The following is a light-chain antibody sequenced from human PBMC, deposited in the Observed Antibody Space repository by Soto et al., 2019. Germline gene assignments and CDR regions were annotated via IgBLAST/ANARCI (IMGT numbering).Light chain of an antibody. Sequence: QSALTQPASVSGSPGQSITISCTGTSSDVGGYNYVSWYQQHPGKAPKLMIYDVTNRPSGVSSRFSGSKSGNTVSLTISGLQAEDEADYYCSSYTTSSTGVFGGGTKLTVL. CDR2: DVT. J-gene: IGLJ3*02. CDR3: SSYTTSSTGV. CDR1: SSDVGGYNY. V-gene: IGLV2-14*01.